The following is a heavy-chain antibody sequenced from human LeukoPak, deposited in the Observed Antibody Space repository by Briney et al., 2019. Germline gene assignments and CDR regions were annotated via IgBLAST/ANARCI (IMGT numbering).Heavy chain of an antibody. J-gene: IGHJ6*03. CDR1: GFTFSSYW. Sequence: PGGSLRLSCAASGFTFSSYWLNWVRQAPGKGLEWVANIKQDGSEKFYVDSVKGRFTISRDNAKNSLYLQMNGLRAEDTAVYYCARSPQFLYYFYMDVWGKGTTVTVSS. D-gene: IGHD1-14*01. V-gene: IGHV3-7*01. CDR2: IKQDGSEK. CDR3: ARSPQFLYYFYMDV.